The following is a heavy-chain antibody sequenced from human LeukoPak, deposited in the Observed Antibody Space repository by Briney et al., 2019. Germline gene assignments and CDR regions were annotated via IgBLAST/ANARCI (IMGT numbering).Heavy chain of an antibody. V-gene: IGHV4-39*01. CDR1: GGSISSSSYY. CDR3: ARQSDSSGYYYLGAFDF. Sequence: SQTLSLTCTVSGGSISSSSYYWGWIRQPPGKGLEWIGSIYYSGSTYSNPSLKRRVTISVDASKNQFSLKLSSVTAADTAVYYCARQSDSSGYYYLGAFDFWGEGTMVTVSS. J-gene: IGHJ3*01. D-gene: IGHD3-22*01. CDR2: IYYSGST.